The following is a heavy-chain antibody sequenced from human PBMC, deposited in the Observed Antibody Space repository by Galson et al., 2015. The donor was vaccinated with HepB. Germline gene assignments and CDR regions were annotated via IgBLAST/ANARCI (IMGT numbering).Heavy chain of an antibody. CDR1: GFTFSNAW. CDR2: IKSKTDGGTT. Sequence: LRLSCAASGFTFSNAWMSWVRQAPGKGLEWVGRIKSKTDGGTTDYAAPVKGRFTISRDDSKNTLYLQMNSLKTEDTAVYYCTTGPYYGSGSYYYDLDYYYYGMDVWGQGTTVTVSS. J-gene: IGHJ6*02. CDR3: TTGPYYGSGSYYYDLDYYYYGMDV. V-gene: IGHV3-15*01. D-gene: IGHD3-10*01.